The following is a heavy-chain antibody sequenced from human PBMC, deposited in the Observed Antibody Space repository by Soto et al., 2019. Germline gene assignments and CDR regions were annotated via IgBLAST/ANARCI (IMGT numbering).Heavy chain of an antibody. CDR1: GFTFSSYA. Sequence: EVQLLESGGDLVQPGGSLRLSCAASGFTFSSYAMSWVRQAPGKGLEWVSTISGSGGSTYYADSVKGRFTISRDNSKNTLYLQMNSLRAEDTAVYYCANDIVVGTFYYFDYWGQGTLVTVSS. CDR2: ISGSGGST. D-gene: IGHD2-15*01. V-gene: IGHV3-23*01. CDR3: ANDIVVGTFYYFDY. J-gene: IGHJ4*02.